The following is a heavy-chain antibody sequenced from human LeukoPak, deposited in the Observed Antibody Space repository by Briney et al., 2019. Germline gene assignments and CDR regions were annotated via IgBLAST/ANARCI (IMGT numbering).Heavy chain of an antibody. CDR1: GFTFSGFW. J-gene: IGHJ4*02. CDR3: ASWPVGWYGEDS. D-gene: IGHD6-19*01. CDR2: ISFDGSDA. Sequence: GGSLRLSCAASGFTFSGFWMHWVRQAPGKGLVWVSCISFDGSDATYADSVKGRFTISRDNSKNTLYLQMNSLRAEDTAVYYCASWPVGWYGEDSWGQGTLVTVSS. V-gene: IGHV3-74*01.